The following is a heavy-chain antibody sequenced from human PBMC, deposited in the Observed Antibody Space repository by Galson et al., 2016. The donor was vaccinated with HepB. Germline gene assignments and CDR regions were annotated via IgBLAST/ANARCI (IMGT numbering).Heavy chain of an antibody. V-gene: IGHV2-5*02. Sequence: PALVKPPQTLTLTCTFSGFSLSTTRVGVGWIRQPPGKALAWLALVYWDDDKRYSPSLRNRLTITKDTSENQVVLTVTNVDPADTATYYCVRVYNDFWSGSLNSGLYYFDYWGQGTLVTVSS. CDR3: VRVYNDFWSGSLNSGLYYFDY. CDR2: VYWDDDK. D-gene: IGHD3-3*01. J-gene: IGHJ4*02. CDR1: GFSLSTTRVG.